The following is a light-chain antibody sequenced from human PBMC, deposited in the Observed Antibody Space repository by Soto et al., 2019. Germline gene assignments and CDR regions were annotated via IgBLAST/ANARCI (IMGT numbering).Light chain of an antibody. CDR2: DVS. J-gene: IGLJ3*02. CDR3: CSDAGSYTFV. CDR1: SSDVGAYKY. V-gene: IGLV2-11*01. Sequence: QSALTQPRSVSGSPEQSVTISCTGTSSDVGAYKYVYWYQQHPGKVPKLMIYDVSRRPSGVPDRFSGSKSGNTASLTISGLQADDEADYYCCSDAGSYTFVFGGMTKLTVL.